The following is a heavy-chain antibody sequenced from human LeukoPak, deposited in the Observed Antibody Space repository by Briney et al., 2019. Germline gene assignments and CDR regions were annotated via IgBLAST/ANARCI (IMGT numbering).Heavy chain of an antibody. J-gene: IGHJ4*02. CDR2: ISDTGNT. CDR1: GFTFSSYS. CDR3: AKAPVTTCRGAFCYPFDY. D-gene: IGHD2-15*01. V-gene: IGHV3-23*01. Sequence: GGSLRLSCAASGFTFSSYSMSWVRQAPGKGLEWVSAISDTGNTYHADSVKGRFTISRDSSKNTLFLQMNRLRPEDAAVYYCAKAPVTTCRGAFCYPFDYWGLGTLVTVSS.